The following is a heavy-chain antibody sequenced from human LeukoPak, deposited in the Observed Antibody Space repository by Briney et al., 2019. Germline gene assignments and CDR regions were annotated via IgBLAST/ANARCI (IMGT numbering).Heavy chain of an antibody. CDR1: GFTFSSYG. CDR3: AKGHYGDYALDY. D-gene: IGHD4-17*01. J-gene: IGHJ4*02. CDR2: IRYDGSNK. V-gene: IGHV3-30*02. Sequence: SGGSLRLSCAASGFTFSSYGMHWVRQAPGKGLEWVAFIRYDGSNKYYADSVKGRFTISRDNSKNTLYLQMNSLRAEDTAVYYCAKGHYGDYALDYWGQGTLVTVSS.